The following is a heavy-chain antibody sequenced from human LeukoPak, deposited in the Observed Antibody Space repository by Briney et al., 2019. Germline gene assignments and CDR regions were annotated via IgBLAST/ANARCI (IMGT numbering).Heavy chain of an antibody. V-gene: IGHV1-3*01. J-gene: IGHJ4*02. CDR3: ARLGDYGETFDY. Sequence: ASVKVSCKASGCTFTSYAMHWVRQAPGQRLEWMGWINAGNGNTKYSQKFQGRVTITRDTSASTAYMELSSLRSEDTAVYYCARLGDYGETFDYWGQGTLVTVSS. D-gene: IGHD4-17*01. CDR2: INAGNGNT. CDR1: GCTFTSYA.